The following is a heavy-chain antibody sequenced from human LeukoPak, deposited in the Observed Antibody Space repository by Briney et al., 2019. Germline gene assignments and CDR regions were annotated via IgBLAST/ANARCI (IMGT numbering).Heavy chain of an antibody. CDR1: GFTFSSYA. Sequence: GGSLRLSCAASGFTFSSYAMSWVRQAPGKGLEWVSAISGSGGSTYYADSVKGRFTISGDNSKNTLYLQMNSLRAEDTAVYYCAKDPCAPQWELQPCDPFDYWGQGTLVTVSS. CDR2: ISGSGGST. J-gene: IGHJ4*02. V-gene: IGHV3-23*01. D-gene: IGHD1-26*01. CDR3: AKDPCAPQWELQPCDPFDY.